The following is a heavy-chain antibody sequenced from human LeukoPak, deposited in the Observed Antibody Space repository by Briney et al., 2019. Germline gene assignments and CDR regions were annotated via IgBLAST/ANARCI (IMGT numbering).Heavy chain of an antibody. CDR2: ISSSSSYI. Sequence: GGSLRLSCAASGFTFSSYSMNWVRQAPGKGLEWVSSISSSSSYIYYADSVKGRFTIFRDNAKNSLYLQMNSLRAEDTAVYYCARDYSAWAAGTRIDYWGQGTLVTVSS. J-gene: IGHJ4*02. V-gene: IGHV3-21*01. D-gene: IGHD6-13*01. CDR3: ARDYSAWAAGTRIDY. CDR1: GFTFSSYS.